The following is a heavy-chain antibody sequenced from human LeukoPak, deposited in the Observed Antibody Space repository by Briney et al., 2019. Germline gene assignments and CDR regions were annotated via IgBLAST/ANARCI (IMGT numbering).Heavy chain of an antibody. V-gene: IGHV3-30-3*01. D-gene: IGHD6-6*01. CDR3: ARDPRGTSSGDYFDY. J-gene: IGHJ4*02. CDR1: GFTFSSYA. Sequence: GRSLRLSCAASGFTFSSYAMHWVRQAPGKGLEWVAVTSSDGSNKNYADSVKGRFTISRDNSKNTLYLQMNNLRAEDTAVYYCARDPRGTSSGDYFDYWGQGTLVTVSS. CDR2: TSSDGSNK.